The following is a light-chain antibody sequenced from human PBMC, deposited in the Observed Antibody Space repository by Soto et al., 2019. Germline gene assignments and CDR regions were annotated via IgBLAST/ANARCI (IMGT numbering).Light chain of an antibody. CDR1: SSDVGGYNY. CDR2: DVS. Sequence: QSVLTQPRSVSGSPRQSVTISCTGTSSDVGGYNYVSWYQQHPGKAPKLMIYDVSKRPSGVPDRFSGSKSGNTASLTISGLQAEDEADYYCFSFTTTGTHVFGTGTKVTVL. CDR3: FSFTTTGTHV. V-gene: IGLV2-11*01. J-gene: IGLJ1*01.